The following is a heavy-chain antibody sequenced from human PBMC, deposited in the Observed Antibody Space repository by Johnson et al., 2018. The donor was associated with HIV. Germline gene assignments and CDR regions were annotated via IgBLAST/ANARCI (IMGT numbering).Heavy chain of an antibody. CDR1: GFTFSTYP. D-gene: IGHD7-27*01. J-gene: IGHJ3*02. CDR2: ISYDGGSK. V-gene: IGHV3-30-3*01. Sequence: VQLVESGGGVVQPGRSLRLSCAASGFTFSTYPMHWVRQAPGKGLEWVAIISYDGGSKYYADSVKGRFTISRDNAKNSLYLQLNSLRAEDTSLYYCAKTTRGNWGSCFDIWGRGTMVTVSS. CDR3: AKTTRGNWGSCFDI.